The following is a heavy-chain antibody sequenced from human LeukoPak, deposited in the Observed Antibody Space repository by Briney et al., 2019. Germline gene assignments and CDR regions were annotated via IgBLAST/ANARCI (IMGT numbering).Heavy chain of an antibody. CDR2: ITWNGGST. CDR3: ARGNWGIAATGTYGMDV. CDR1: GFTFDDYG. Sequence: TGGSLRLSCAASGFTFDDYGMSWVRQAPGKGLEWVSGITWNGGSTGYADSVKGRFTISRDNAKNSLYLQMNSLGAEDTALYYCARGNWGIAATGTYGMDVWGQGTTVTVSS. D-gene: IGHD6-13*01. J-gene: IGHJ6*02. V-gene: IGHV3-20*04.